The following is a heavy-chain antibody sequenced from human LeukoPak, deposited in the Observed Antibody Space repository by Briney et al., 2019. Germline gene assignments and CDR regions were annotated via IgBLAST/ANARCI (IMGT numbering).Heavy chain of an antibody. J-gene: IGHJ4*02. Sequence: GGSLRLSCAASGFTFSNYAMSWVRQAPGKGLEWVSGISGSGGATYDADSVKGRFTISRDSSQKTLYLHLNSLRADDTAVYYCAKDWADPYDTPTYFDYWGQGTLVTVSS. D-gene: IGHD2-21*01. CDR1: GFTFSNYA. CDR2: ISGSGGAT. V-gene: IGHV3-23*01. CDR3: AKDWADPYDTPTYFDY.